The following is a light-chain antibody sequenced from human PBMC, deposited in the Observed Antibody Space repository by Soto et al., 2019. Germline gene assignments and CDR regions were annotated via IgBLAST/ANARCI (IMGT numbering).Light chain of an antibody. V-gene: IGLV2-14*01. CDR3: SSYTSSSSYV. J-gene: IGLJ1*01. CDR1: SRDVGGYNY. Sequence: QSVLTQPASVSGSPGQSITISCTGTSRDVGGYNYVCWYQQHPGKAPKLVISDVSNRPSGVSDRFSGSKSGNTASLSISGLQAEDEADYYCSSYTSSSSYVFGTRTKVTVL. CDR2: DVS.